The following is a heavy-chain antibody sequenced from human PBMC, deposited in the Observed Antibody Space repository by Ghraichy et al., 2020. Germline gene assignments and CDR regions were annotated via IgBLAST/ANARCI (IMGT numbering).Heavy chain of an antibody. J-gene: IGHJ6*02. V-gene: IGHV4-39*07. CDR2: IDYSGST. CDR1: GGSIRSGDYY. Sequence: SETLSLTCTVSGGSIRSGDYYWGWIRQPPGKGLEWIGSIDYSGSTYYNPSLKSRVTISVDTSKNQFSLKLNSVTAADTAVYYCARDRGEIVVVVAANYYGMDVWGQGTTVTVSS. CDR3: ARDRGEIVVVVAANYYGMDV. D-gene: IGHD2-15*01.